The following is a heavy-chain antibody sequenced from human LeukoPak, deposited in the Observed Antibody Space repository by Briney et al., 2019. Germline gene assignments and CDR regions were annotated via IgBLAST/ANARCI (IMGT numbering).Heavy chain of an antibody. CDR1: GFSFSNYG. D-gene: IGHD5-24*01. CDR2: LSFNGVNA. J-gene: IGHJ6*02. V-gene: IGHV3-30*18. CDR3: AKDRVGPGSYNYIMDV. Sequence: GTSLRLSCAASGFSFSNYGMHWVRQAPGMGLEWVAVLSFNGVNAYYADSVRGRFTVSRKNSRNYLQMNSLRAEDTAVYFCAKDRVGPGSYNYIMDVWGQGTTVTVSS.